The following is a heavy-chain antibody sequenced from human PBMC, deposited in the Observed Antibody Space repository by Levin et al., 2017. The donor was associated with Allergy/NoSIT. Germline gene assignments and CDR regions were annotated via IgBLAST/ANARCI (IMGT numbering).Heavy chain of an antibody. V-gene: IGHV4-28*01. J-gene: IGHJ4*02. CDR1: GSSISDFIW. CDR3: ARMARSHPFDK. CDR2: IYYSGAT. Sequence: SETLSLTCAVSGSSISDFIWWGWIRQPPGKGLEWIGYIYYSGATQYNPSLKSRSYMSVDTSKNQIFLNLTSLTAVDTAVYYCARMARSHPFDKWGQGTLVTVS.